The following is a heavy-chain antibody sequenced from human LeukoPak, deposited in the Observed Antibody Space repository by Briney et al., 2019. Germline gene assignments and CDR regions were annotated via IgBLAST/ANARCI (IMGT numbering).Heavy chain of an antibody. CDR3: AKETYYYDSSGYYCDY. D-gene: IGHD3-22*01. J-gene: IGHJ4*02. CDR1: EFTFSSYS. CDR2: ITNSGNSK. V-gene: IGHV3-48*01. Sequence: GGSLRLSCAASEFTFSSYSMNWVRQAPGKGLEWVSYITNSGNSKSYADSVKGRFTISRDHSKNTLYLQMNSLRAEDTAVYYCAKETYYYDSSGYYCDYWGQGTLVTVSS.